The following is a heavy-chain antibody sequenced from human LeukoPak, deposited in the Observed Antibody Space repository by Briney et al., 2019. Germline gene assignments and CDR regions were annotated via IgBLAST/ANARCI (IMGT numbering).Heavy chain of an antibody. CDR2: ISGSGGST. J-gene: IGHJ4*02. CDR1: GFTFSNYA. V-gene: IGHV3-23*01. CDR3: AKSLSSSGIIKAGLEY. D-gene: IGHD1-14*01. Sequence: GGSLRLSCAASGFTFSNYAMNWVRQAPGKGLGWVSSISGSGGSTYYAASVKGRFTISRDNSKNTLYLQMNSLRAEDTAAYHCAKSLSSSGIIKAGLEYWGQGMLVTVSS.